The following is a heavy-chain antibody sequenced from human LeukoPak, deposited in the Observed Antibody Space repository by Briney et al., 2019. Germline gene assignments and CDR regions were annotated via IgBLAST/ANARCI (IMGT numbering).Heavy chain of an antibody. J-gene: IGHJ4*02. D-gene: IGHD3-3*01. CDR3: TTFADFWSAFSFDH. V-gene: IGHV3-15*01. CDR1: GFTVSNTW. Sequence: GGSLRLSWAASGFTVSNTWMSWVRQAPGKGLEWVGRIKSRSDGGTAEYAAPVKGRFTISRDDSKNTLNLEMSSLRTEDTAVYYCTTFADFWSAFSFDHWGQGTLVTVSS. CDR2: IKSRSDGGTA.